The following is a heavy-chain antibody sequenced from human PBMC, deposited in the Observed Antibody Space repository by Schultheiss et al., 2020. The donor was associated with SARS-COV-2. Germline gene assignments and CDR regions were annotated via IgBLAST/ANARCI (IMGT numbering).Heavy chain of an antibody. Sequence: SLKISCAASGFTFSSYAMHWVRQAPGKGLEWVAVISYDGSNKYYADSVKGRFTISRDNSKNTLYLQMNSLRAEDTAVYYCAKRTILNWFDPWGQGTLVTVSS. CDR3: AKRTILNWFDP. V-gene: IGHV3-30*07. J-gene: IGHJ5*02. D-gene: IGHD3-3*01. CDR2: ISYDGSNK. CDR1: GFTFSSYA.